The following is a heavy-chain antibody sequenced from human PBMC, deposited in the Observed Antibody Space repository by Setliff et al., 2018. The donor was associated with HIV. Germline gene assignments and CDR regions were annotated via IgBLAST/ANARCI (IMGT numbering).Heavy chain of an antibody. J-gene: IGHJ5*02. CDR1: GYTFTNFG. CDR3: ARTEYFDFWSGPRGFDP. D-gene: IGHD3-3*01. CDR2: INPNSDDT. Sequence: GASVKVSCKASGYTFTNFGITWVRQAPGQGLEWMGWINPNSDDTIYAQTFQGRVTMTRDTSTSTAYMELSRLRSDDTAVYYCARTEYFDFWSGPRGFDPWGQGTLVTVSS. V-gene: IGHV1-2*02.